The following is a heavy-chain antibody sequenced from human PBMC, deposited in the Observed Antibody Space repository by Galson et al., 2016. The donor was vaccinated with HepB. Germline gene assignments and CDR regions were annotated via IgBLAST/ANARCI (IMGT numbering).Heavy chain of an antibody. CDR2: IFHSGST. D-gene: IGHD1-1*01. CDR1: GGSVRSGSFY. V-gene: IGHV4-61*01. CDR3: ARDRIVQLEGAPYGMDV. J-gene: IGHJ6*02. Sequence: SETLSLTCTVSGGSVRSGSFYWNWIRQPPGKGLEWIGSIFHSGSTNYSPSLKSRVTISVATSKNLFSLNLTSATAAATAVYFCARDRIVQLEGAPYGMDVWGQGTAVTVSS.